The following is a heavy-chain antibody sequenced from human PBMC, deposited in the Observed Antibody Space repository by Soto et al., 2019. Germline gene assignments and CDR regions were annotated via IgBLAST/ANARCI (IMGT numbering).Heavy chain of an antibody. Sequence: SETLSLTCAVSGGSISSGGYSWSWIRQPPGKGLEWIGYIYHSGSTYYNPSLKSRVTISVDRSKNQFSLKLSSVTAADTAVYYCDRGSDYYDSSGYYYGSQYFQHWGQGTLVTVSS. CDR3: DRGSDYYDSSGYYYGSQYFQH. D-gene: IGHD3-22*01. CDR1: GGSISSGGYS. CDR2: IYHSGST. V-gene: IGHV4-30-2*01. J-gene: IGHJ1*01.